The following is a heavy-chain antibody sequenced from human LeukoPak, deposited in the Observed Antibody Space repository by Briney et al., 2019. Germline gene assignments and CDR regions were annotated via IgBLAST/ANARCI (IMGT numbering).Heavy chain of an antibody. CDR2: VHNSGST. V-gene: IGHV4-59*01. D-gene: IGHD1-26*01. CDR1: GDSISSYY. CDR3: ASLKYSGTYYVDF. J-gene: IGHJ4*02. Sequence: SETLSLTCIVSGDSISSYYWSWVRQPLGKGLEWIGYVHNSGSTNYNPSLKSRVTISVDTSKKQFFLRLASMTAADTAVYYCASLKYSGTYYVDFWGPGTLVTVSS.